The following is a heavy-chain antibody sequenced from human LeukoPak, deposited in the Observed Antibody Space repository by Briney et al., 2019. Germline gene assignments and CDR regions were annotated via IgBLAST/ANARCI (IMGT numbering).Heavy chain of an antibody. CDR3: ARDQTVREDRYYYYYGMDV. J-gene: IGHJ6*02. Sequence: SVRVSCKASGGTFSSYAISWARQAPGQGLEWMGGIIPIFGTANYAQKFQGRVTITADESTSTAYMELSSLRSEDTAVYYCARDQTVREDRYYYYYGMDVWGQGTTVTVSS. CDR2: IIPIFGTA. D-gene: IGHD3-10*01. CDR1: GGTFSSYA. V-gene: IGHV1-69*13.